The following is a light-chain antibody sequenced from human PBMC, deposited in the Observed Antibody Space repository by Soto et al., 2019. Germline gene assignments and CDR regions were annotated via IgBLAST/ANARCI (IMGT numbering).Light chain of an antibody. CDR1: SSDVGNCYL. CDR3: CVYAGSSTFAV. CDR2: EVT. V-gene: IGLV2-23*02. J-gene: IGLJ2*01. Sequence: QSALTQPASVSGSPGQSITISCTGSSSDVGNCYLVSWYQQHPGKALKLMSFEVTKRPSRVSNPFCGSKSGNTASLTISGLLAEDQADYYCCVYAGSSTFAVFGGGTKVTVL.